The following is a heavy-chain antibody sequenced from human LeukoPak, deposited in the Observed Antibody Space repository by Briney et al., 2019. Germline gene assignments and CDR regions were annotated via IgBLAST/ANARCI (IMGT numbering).Heavy chain of an antibody. CDR2: INQDGSER. CDR3: ARAVEARSFYFDY. Sequence: GGSLRLSCAASVFTFSTYWMSWVRQAPGKGLESVANINQDGSERYLVDSVKGRFTISRDNVKNSLFLQMNSLRAEDTAVYYCARAVEARSFYFDYWGQGTLVTVSS. D-gene: IGHD4-23*01. CDR1: VFTFSTYW. J-gene: IGHJ4*02. V-gene: IGHV3-7*01.